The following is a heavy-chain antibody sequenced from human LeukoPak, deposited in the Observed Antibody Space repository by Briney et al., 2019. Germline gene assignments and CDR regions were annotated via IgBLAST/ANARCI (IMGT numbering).Heavy chain of an antibody. J-gene: IGHJ5*01. V-gene: IGHV3-23*01. CDR2: ISGSGNYM. D-gene: IGHD2-21*02. CDR1: GFTFDTYG. Sequence: GGSLRLSCAASGFTFDTYGMSWVRQAPGKGLAWVSSISGSGNYMYYKDSVKGRFTISRDNSKNTLLLQMNSLRAEDSAVYYCAKGGHPAVVTTRFDSWGQGTLVTVSS. CDR3: AKGGHPAVVTTRFDS.